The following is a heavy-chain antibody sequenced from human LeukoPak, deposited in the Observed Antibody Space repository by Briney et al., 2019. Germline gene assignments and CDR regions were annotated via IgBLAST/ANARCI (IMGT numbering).Heavy chain of an antibody. Sequence: ASVRVSCKASGYTFTSYYMHWVRQAPGQGLEWMGIINPSGGSTSYAQTFQGRVTMTRDMSTSTVYMELSSLRSEDTAVYYCARVIAAAGHFDYWGQGTLVTVSS. CDR2: INPSGGST. J-gene: IGHJ4*02. CDR3: ARVIAAAGHFDY. D-gene: IGHD6-13*01. CDR1: GYTFTSYY. V-gene: IGHV1-46*01.